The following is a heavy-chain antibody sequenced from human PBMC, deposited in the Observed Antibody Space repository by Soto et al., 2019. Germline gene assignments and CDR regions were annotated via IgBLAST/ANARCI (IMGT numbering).Heavy chain of an antibody. J-gene: IGHJ6*02. V-gene: IGHV1-46*01. CDR1: GYTFTSYY. D-gene: IGHD2-15*01. CDR3: ARDYAVVAAAYYYYYGMDV. CDR2: INPSGGST. Sequence: ASVKVSCKASGYTFTSYYMHWVRQAPGQGLEWMGLINPSGGSTSYAQKFQGRVTMTRDTSTSTVYMELSSLRSEDTAVYYCARDYAVVAAAYYYYYGMDVWGQGTTVTVSS.